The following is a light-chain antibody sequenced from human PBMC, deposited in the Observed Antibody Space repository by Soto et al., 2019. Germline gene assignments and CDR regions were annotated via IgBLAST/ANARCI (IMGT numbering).Light chain of an antibody. J-gene: IGKJ5*01. CDR1: QTISSW. V-gene: IGKV1-5*03. CDR2: KAS. Sequence: DIQMTQSPSTVSGSVGDRVTITCRASQTISSWLAWYQQKPGKAPKLLIYKASTLKSGVPSRFSGSGSGTEFTLTISSLQPDNFATYYCQQYESLPLTFGQGTRLEIK. CDR3: QQYESLPLT.